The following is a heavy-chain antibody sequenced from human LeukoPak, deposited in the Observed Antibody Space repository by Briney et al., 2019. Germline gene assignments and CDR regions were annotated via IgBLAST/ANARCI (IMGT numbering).Heavy chain of an antibody. Sequence: SETLSLTCAVYGGSLSGYYWSWIRQPPGKGLEWIGEINHSGSTNYNPSLKSRVTISVDTSKNQFSLKLSSVTAADTAVYYCARGLPIVVVPAAIDGMDVWGQGTTVTVSS. V-gene: IGHV4-34*01. CDR1: GGSLSGYY. CDR2: INHSGST. J-gene: IGHJ6*02. D-gene: IGHD2-2*01. CDR3: ARGLPIVVVPAAIDGMDV.